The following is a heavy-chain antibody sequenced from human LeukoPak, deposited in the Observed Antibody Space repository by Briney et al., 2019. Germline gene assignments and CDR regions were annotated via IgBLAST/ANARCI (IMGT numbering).Heavy chain of an antibody. D-gene: IGHD3-10*01. CDR1: GYSFTSYW. CDR2: IYPGDSDT. V-gene: IGHV5-51*01. CDR3: ARPLPYGSGSYDAFDI. Sequence: GESLKISCKGSGYSFTSYWIGWVRQMPGKGLEWMGIIYPGDSDTRYSPSFQGQVTISADKSISTAYLQWSSLKASDTAMYYCARPLPYGSGSYDAFDIWGQGIMVTVSS. J-gene: IGHJ3*02.